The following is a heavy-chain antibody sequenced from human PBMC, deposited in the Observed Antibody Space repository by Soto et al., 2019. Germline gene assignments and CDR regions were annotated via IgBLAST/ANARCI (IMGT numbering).Heavy chain of an antibody. V-gene: IGHV1-46*01. D-gene: IGHD4-17*01. CDR2: INPSGGST. J-gene: IGHJ3*02. CDR3: ARETTVTTWDAFDI. Sequence: PGQGLEWMGIINPSGGSTSYAQKFQGRVTMTRDTSTSTVYMELSSLRSEDTAVYYCARETTVTTWDAFDIWGQGTMVTVSS.